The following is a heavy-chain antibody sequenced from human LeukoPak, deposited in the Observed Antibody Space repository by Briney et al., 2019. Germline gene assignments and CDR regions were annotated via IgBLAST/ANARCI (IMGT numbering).Heavy chain of an antibody. Sequence: SETLSLTCAVYGGSFSGYYWSWIRQPPGKGLEWIGEINHSGSTNYNPSPKSRVTISVDTSKNQFSLKLSSVTAADTAVYYCASSSLAAAEYYFDYWGQGTLVTVSS. D-gene: IGHD6-13*01. CDR1: GGSFSGYY. CDR2: INHSGST. V-gene: IGHV4-34*01. CDR3: ASSSLAAAEYYFDY. J-gene: IGHJ4*02.